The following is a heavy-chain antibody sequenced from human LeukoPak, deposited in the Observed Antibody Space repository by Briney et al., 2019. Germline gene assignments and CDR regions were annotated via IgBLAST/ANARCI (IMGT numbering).Heavy chain of an antibody. J-gene: IGHJ4*02. CDR2: MNPNSGNT. CDR1: GYTFTSYD. D-gene: IGHD5-24*01. Sequence: ASVKVSCKASGYTFTSYDINWVRQATGQGLEWMGWMNPNSGNTGYAQKFQGRVTMTRNTSISTAYMELSSLRSEDTAVYYCARVGPHRKMATTRYHFDYWGQGTLVTVSS. CDR3: ARVGPHRKMATTRYHFDY. V-gene: IGHV1-8*01.